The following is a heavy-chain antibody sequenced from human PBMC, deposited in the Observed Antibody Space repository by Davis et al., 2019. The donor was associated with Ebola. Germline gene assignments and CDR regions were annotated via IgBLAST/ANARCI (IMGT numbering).Heavy chain of an antibody. Sequence: GGSLRLSCAASGFTFSSYEMNWVRQAPGKGLEWVSYISSSGSTIYYADSVKGRFTISRDNAKNSLYLQMNSLRAEDTAVYYCARTSPFVDYWGQGTLVTVSS. CDR1: GFTFSSYE. CDR2: ISSSGSTI. CDR3: ARTSPFVDY. J-gene: IGHJ4*02. V-gene: IGHV3-48*03. D-gene: IGHD3-10*01.